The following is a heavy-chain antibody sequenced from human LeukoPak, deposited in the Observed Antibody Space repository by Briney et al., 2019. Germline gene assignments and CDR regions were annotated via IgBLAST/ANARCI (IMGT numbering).Heavy chain of an antibody. CDR3: TPVQRYSSGGSCNRGWYFDY. CDR1: GYTFTSYG. V-gene: IGHV1-18*01. CDR2: ISAYNGNT. D-gene: IGHD2-15*01. J-gene: IGHJ4*02. Sequence: ASVKVSCKASGYTFTSYGISWVRQAPGQGLEWMGWISAYNGNTNYAQKLQGRVTMTTDTSTSTAYMALRSLIPDATDAYYCTPVQRYSSGGSCNRGWYFDYGGQGTLVTVSS.